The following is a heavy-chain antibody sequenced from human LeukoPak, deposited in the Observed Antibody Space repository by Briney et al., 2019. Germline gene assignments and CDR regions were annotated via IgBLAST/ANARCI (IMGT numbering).Heavy chain of an antibody. Sequence: GGSLRLSCAAPGFTFSSYSMNWVRQAPGKGLEWVSSISSSSSYIYYADSVKGRFTISRDNAKNSLYLQMNSLRAEDTAVYYCARDYYGSGSYYALYYYYYGMDVWGQGTTVTVSS. CDR2: ISSSSSYI. J-gene: IGHJ6*02. D-gene: IGHD3-10*01. V-gene: IGHV3-21*01. CDR3: ARDYYGSGSYYALYYYYYGMDV. CDR1: GFTFSSYS.